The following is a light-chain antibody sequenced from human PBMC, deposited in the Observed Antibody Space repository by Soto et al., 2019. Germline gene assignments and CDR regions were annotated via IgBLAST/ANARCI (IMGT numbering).Light chain of an antibody. V-gene: IGLV2-11*01. CDR2: DVS. Sequence: QSALTQPRSVSGSPGQSVTISCTGTSSDVGAYDYVSWYQHHPGKAPKVTIYDVSKRPSGVPDRSSGSKSGNTASLTISGLQAEDEADYYCSSFVGPYTYVFGTGTKVTVL. J-gene: IGLJ1*01. CDR1: SSDVGAYDY. CDR3: SSFVGPYTYV.